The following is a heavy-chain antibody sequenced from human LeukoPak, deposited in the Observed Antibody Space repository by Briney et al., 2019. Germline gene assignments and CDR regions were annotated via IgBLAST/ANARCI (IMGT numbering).Heavy chain of an antibody. V-gene: IGHV3-48*01. CDR3: ARASTSVVIAIYDAFDI. Sequence: GGSLRLSCAASGFTFSSYSMNWVRQAPGKGLEWVSYISSSSTIYYADSVKGRFTISRDNAKNSLYLQMNSLRAEDTAVYYCARASTSVVIAIYDAFDIWGQGTMVTVSS. D-gene: IGHD2-21*01. J-gene: IGHJ3*02. CDR2: ISSSSTI. CDR1: GFTFSSYS.